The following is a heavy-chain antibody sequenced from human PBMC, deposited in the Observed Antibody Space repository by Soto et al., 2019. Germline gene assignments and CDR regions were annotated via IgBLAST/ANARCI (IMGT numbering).Heavy chain of an antibody. CDR3: ARQQWLYYYYGMDV. D-gene: IGHD6-19*01. CDR2: ISAYNGNT. CDR1: GYTFTTYG. J-gene: IGHJ6*02. Sequence: QVQLVQSGAEVKKPGASVKVSCKASGYTFTTYGTSWVRQAPGQGLEWMGWISAYNGNTNYAQKIQGRVTMTTDTSTSTAYMELRSLRSDDTAVYYCARQQWLYYYYGMDVWGQGTTVTVSS. V-gene: IGHV1-18*01.